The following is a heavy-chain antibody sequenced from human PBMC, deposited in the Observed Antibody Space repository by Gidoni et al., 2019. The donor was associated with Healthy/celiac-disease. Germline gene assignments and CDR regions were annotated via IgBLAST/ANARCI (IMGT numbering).Heavy chain of an antibody. V-gene: IGHV3-23*04. CDR2: ISNGGHST. J-gene: IGHJ3*02. Sequence: EVQLVESGGGLVQPGGSLRLACAASGFTFNNYAISWVRQTPGKGLEWVSGISNGGHSTYYADSVKGRFTISRDNSKNMLYLQMNNLRAEDTAVYFCAKDRSTVTTSGAFDIWGQGTMVTVSS. D-gene: IGHD4-17*01. CDR3: AKDRSTVTTSGAFDI. CDR1: GFTFNNYA.